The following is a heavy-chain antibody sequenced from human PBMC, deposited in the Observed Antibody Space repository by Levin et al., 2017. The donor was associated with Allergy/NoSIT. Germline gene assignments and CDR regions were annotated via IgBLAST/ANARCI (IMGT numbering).Heavy chain of an antibody. J-gene: IGHJ4*02. CDR2: IRSIGGTI. CDR3: ARARCSSTSCYTGAFDY. V-gene: IGHV3-11*01. Sequence: PGGSLRLSCAASGFTFSDYYMSWIRQAPGKGLEWLSYIRSIGGTIYYADSVKGRFTISRDNAKNSLFLQMNSLRAEDTAVYYCARARCSSTSCYTGAFDYWGQGTLVTVSS. D-gene: IGHD2-2*02. CDR1: GFTFSDYY.